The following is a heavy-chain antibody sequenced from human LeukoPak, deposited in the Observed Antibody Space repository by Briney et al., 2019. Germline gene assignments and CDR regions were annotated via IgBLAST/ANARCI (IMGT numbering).Heavy chain of an antibody. D-gene: IGHD3-22*01. Sequence: GASVKVSCKASGYTFTNYYVHWVRQAPGQGLEWMGIIKPSGGGTSHALKFQGRVTMTRDTSTSTAYMELSSLRSEDTAVYYCARDHFDSSGYYYLLGYFEHWGQGTLVTVSS. CDR2: IKPSGGGT. J-gene: IGHJ1*01. CDR3: ARDHFDSSGYYYLLGYFEH. V-gene: IGHV1-46*01. CDR1: GYTFTNYY.